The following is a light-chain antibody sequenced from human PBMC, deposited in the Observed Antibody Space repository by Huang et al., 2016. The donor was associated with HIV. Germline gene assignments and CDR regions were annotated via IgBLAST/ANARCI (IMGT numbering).Light chain of an antibody. CDR3: MQSIQPAT. J-gene: IGKJ1*01. CDR2: EVS. Sequence: DIVMTQTPLSLSVPPGQPASISCKSSQSLLHTDGKTYLYWYLQKPGQSPQLLIYEVSNRLSGVPDRFSGSGSGTDVTLKISRVEAEDAGVYYCMQSIQPATFGQGTKVEIK. V-gene: IGKV2D-29*02. CDR1: QSLLHTDGKTY.